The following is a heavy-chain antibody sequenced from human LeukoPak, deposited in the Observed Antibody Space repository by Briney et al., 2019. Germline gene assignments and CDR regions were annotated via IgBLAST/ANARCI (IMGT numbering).Heavy chain of an antibody. J-gene: IGHJ1*01. CDR2: IYYSGST. D-gene: IGHD3-10*01. CDR3: ANLNYGSGSYYSEYFQH. V-gene: IGHV4-39*01. CDR1: GGSISSSSYY. Sequence: KPSETLSLTGTVSGGSISSSSYYWGWIRQPPGKGLEWIGSIYYSGSTYYNPSLKSRVTISVDTSKNQFSLKLSSVTAADTAVYYWANLNYGSGSYYSEYFQHWGQGTLITVSS.